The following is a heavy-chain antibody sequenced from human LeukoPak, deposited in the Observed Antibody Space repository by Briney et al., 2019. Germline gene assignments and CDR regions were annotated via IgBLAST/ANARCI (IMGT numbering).Heavy chain of an antibody. CDR1: GFTFSDYY. CDR2: ISSSGSTI. CDR3: ARGMDSATRRAFDI. Sequence: GGSLRLSCAASGFTFSDYYMSWIRQAPGKGLEWVSYISSSGSTIYYADSVKGRFTISRDNAKNSLYLQMNSLRAEDTAVYYCARGMDSATRRAFDIWGQGTMVTVSS. J-gene: IGHJ3*02. V-gene: IGHV3-11*01. D-gene: IGHD2-2*03.